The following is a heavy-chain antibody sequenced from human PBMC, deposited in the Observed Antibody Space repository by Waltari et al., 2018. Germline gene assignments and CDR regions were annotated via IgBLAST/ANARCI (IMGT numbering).Heavy chain of an antibody. CDR2: ISSSGSTI. CDR1: GFTFSSYE. D-gene: IGHD2-2*01. CDR3: ARDHQHQCGMDV. Sequence: EVQLVESGGGLVQPGGSLRLSCAASGFTFSSYEMNWVRQAPGKGLEWVSYISSSGSTIYYADSVKGRFTISRDNAKNSLYLQMNSLRAEDTAVYYCARDHQHQCGMDVWGQGTTVTVSS. V-gene: IGHV3-48*03. J-gene: IGHJ6*02.